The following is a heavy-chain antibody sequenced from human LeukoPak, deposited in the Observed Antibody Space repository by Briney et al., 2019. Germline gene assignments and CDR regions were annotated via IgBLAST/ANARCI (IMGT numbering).Heavy chain of an antibody. CDR3: ARGRNWNYESHFDY. D-gene: IGHD1-7*01. CDR1: GGSLSFYY. J-gene: IGHJ4*02. V-gene: IGHV4-34*01. Sequence: SETLSLTCGVSGGSLSFYYWSWIRQSPGKGLEWIAEISQNGDSNYNMSLKSRVTMSLDKSKNQVSLKLNSVTAADTAVYYCARGRNWNYESHFDYWGQGTLVTVSS. CDR2: ISQNGDS.